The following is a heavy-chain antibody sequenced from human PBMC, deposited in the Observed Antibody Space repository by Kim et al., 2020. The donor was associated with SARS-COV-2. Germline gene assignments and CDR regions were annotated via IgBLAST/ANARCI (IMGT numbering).Heavy chain of an antibody. CDR1: GFTFSTYG. V-gene: IGHV3-30*18. CDR3: AKSMLRGVIISVYYGMDV. Sequence: GGSLRLSCAASGFTFSTYGMHWVRQAPGKGLEWVAVISYDGSNKYYADSVKGRFTISRDNSKNTLYLQMNSLRAEDTAVYYCAKSMLRGVIISVYYGMDVWGQGPTVTVSS. J-gene: IGHJ6*02. D-gene: IGHD3-10*01. CDR2: ISYDGSNK.